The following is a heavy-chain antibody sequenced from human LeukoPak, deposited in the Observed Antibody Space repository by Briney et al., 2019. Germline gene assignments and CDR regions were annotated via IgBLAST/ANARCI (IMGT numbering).Heavy chain of an antibody. D-gene: IGHD4-17*01. Sequence: GGSLRLSCAASGFSFSNYGMNWVRQAPGKGLEWVSGIIGSGGTTYYADSVKGRFTISRDNSKNTLYLQMNSLRAEDTALYYCARVVDHDYGDYYLDYWGQGTLVTVSS. CDR3: ARVVDHDYGDYYLDY. J-gene: IGHJ4*02. CDR2: IIGSGGTT. CDR1: GFSFSNYG. V-gene: IGHV3-23*01.